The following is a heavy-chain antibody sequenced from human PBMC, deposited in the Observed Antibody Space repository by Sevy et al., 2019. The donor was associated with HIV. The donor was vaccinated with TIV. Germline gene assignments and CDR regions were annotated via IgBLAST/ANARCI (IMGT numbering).Heavy chain of an antibody. CDR1: AFTFSNYW. Sequence: GGSLRLSCAASAFTFSNYWMSWVRQAPGKGLEWVATIKQDGSEKYYVDSVKGRFTISRDNAKNSLYLHMHSLRGEDTAVYYYAGAYYEFCCCDCYLDYWGQGTLVTVSS. D-gene: IGHD2-21*02. V-gene: IGHV3-7*01. J-gene: IGHJ4*02. CDR2: IKQDGSEK. CDR3: AGAYYEFCCCDCYLDY.